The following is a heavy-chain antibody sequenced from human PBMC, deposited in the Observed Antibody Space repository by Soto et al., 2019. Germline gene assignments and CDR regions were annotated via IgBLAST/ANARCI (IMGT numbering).Heavy chain of an antibody. CDR3: AKDFVGYSSSWYDY. D-gene: IGHD6-13*01. V-gene: IGHV3-23*01. CDR1: GFTFSSYA. Sequence: GGSLRLSCAASGFTFSSYATSWVRQAPGKGLEWVSAISGSGGSTYYADSVKGRFTISRDNSKNTLYLQMNSLRAEDTAVYYCAKDFVGYSSSWYDYWGQGTLVTVSS. CDR2: ISGSGGST. J-gene: IGHJ4*02.